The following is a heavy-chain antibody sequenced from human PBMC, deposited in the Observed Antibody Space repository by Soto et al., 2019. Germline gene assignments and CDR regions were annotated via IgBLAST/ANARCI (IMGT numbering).Heavy chain of an antibody. CDR3: AREGRDSSPYSGYDLAPFDY. CDR2: IYYSGST. Sequence: SETLSLTCTVSGGSISSGDYYWSWIRQPPGKGLEWIGYIYYSGSTYYNPSLKSRVTISVDTSKRQFSLKLSSVAAADTALYYFAREGRDSSPYSGYDLAPFDYWGQGTLVTVSS. D-gene: IGHD5-12*01. CDR1: GGSISSGDYY. J-gene: IGHJ4*02. V-gene: IGHV4-30-4*02.